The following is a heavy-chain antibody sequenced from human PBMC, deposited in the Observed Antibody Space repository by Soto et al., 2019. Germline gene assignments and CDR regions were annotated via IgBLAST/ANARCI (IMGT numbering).Heavy chain of an antibody. D-gene: IGHD1-26*01. V-gene: IGHV4-39*01. J-gene: IGHJ4*02. CDR3: ARLGRSQGYFDY. CDR2: IYYSGST. Sequence: SETLSLTCTVSGGSTSSSSYYWGWIRQPPGKGLEWIGSIYYSGSTYYNPSLKSRVTISVDTSKNQFSLKLSSVTAADTAVYYCARLGRSQGYFDYWGQGTLVTVSS. CDR1: GGSTSSSSYY.